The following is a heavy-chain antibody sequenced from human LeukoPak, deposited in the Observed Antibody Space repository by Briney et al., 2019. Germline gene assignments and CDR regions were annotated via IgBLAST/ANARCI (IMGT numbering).Heavy chain of an antibody. V-gene: IGHV5-51*01. CDR2: TYPGDSDT. D-gene: IGHD3-22*01. J-gene: IGHJ3*02. CDR1: CYSFTNYW. Sequence: GESLKISCKGSCYSFTNYWIGWVRQMPGKGLEWMGITYPGDSDTRYSPSFQGQVTISADKSISTAYLQWSSLTASDTAIYYCARLLDYYDSSGSLLGAFDIWGQGTMVTVSS. CDR3: ARLLDYYDSSGSLLGAFDI.